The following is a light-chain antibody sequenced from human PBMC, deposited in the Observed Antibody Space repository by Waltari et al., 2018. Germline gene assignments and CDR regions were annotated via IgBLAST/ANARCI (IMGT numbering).Light chain of an antibody. J-gene: IGKJ3*01. Sequence: DIQITQSPSYLSASVGDRVAITCRASQTITYFLNWYQKKPGKAPKLLIYGASTLHNGVPSRFSGRAAGTDFTLSISSLQPEDFATYYCQQSYNTPVTFGPGTKVDI. V-gene: IGKV1-39*01. CDR3: QQSYNTPVT. CDR2: GAS. CDR1: QTITYF.